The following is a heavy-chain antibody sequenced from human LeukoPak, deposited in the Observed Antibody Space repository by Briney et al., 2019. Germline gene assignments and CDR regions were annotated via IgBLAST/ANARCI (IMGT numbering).Heavy chain of an antibody. CDR3: ASEAAGYINY. J-gene: IGHJ4*02. CDR1: GFTFSDYS. Sequence: GGSLRLSCAASGFTFSDYSMNWVRQAPGKGLEWVSSITPTSDYTYYADSLKGRFTISRDNAKNSLYLQLNTLRAEDTAVYYCASEAAGYINYWGQGTLVTVSS. D-gene: IGHD6-13*01. V-gene: IGHV3-21*01. CDR2: ITPTSDYT.